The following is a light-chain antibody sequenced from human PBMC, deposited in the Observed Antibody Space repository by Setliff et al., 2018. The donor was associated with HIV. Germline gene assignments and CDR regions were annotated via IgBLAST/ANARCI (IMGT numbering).Light chain of an antibody. J-gene: IGLJ2*01. V-gene: IGLV2-23*02. CDR1: ATDVGNYES. Sequence: QSALAQPASESGSPGHSITISCTGSATDVGNYESVSWYQHHPGEVPQLMIYDVNKRPSGISNRFSGSKTGNSASLTISGLHTEEGADYYCCSYVSGDTWIFGGGTKVTVL. CDR3: CSYVSGDTWI. CDR2: DVN.